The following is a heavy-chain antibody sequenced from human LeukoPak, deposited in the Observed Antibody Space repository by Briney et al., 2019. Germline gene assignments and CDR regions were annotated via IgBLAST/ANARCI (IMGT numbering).Heavy chain of an antibody. J-gene: IGHJ6*02. D-gene: IGHD3-3*01. Sequence: SVKVSCKASGGTFSSYDISWVRQAPGQGLEWMGGITPIFGTAKYAQKLQGRVTMTTDTSTSTAYMELRSLRSDDTAVYYCARDRYDFWGGYYPYYYYGMDVWGQGTTVTVSS. CDR1: GGTFSSYD. CDR2: ITPIFGTA. V-gene: IGHV1-69*05. CDR3: ARDRYDFWGGYYPYYYYGMDV.